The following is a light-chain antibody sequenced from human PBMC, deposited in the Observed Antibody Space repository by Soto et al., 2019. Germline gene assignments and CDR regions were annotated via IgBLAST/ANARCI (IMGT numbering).Light chain of an antibody. CDR1: ASDVGGYNS. CDR3: SSYSGSTTLGVV. J-gene: IGLJ2*01. CDR2: DVS. V-gene: IGLV2-14*01. Sequence: QSALTQPASVSGSPGQSITISCTGTASDVGGYNSVSWYQQLPGKAPKLMIYDVSNRPSGVSSRFSGSKSGSTASLTISGLQAEDEADYYCSSYSGSTTLGVVFGGGTKVTVL.